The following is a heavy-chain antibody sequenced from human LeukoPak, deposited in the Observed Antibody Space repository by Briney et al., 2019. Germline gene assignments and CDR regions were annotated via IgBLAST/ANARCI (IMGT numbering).Heavy chain of an antibody. CDR2: IFTSGSA. D-gene: IGHD6-19*01. J-gene: IGHJ4*02. V-gene: IGHV4-4*07. CDR3: ARAVSGRFDY. Sequence: SETLSLTCTVSGGSINNYYWTWIRQSSGKGLEWIGRIFTSGSANYNPSLESRVTLSVDTSKNQFSLTMTSVTAADTAVYYCARAVSGRFDYWGQGTLVTVSS. CDR1: GGSINNYY.